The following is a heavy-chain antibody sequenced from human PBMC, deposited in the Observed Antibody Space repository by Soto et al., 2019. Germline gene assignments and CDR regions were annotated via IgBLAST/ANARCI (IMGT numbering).Heavy chain of an antibody. CDR3: LLDVIPAAPDYFDY. CDR2: MSPSGAEK. D-gene: IGHD2-15*01. Sequence: IQLVESGGDVVQPGTSLRLSCAASGFSGSTNVLHWVRQAPGKGLEWVAVMSPSGAEKYYTDSVKGRFTISRDNSKNTLYLEMNSLTSDDTAVYYCLLDVIPAAPDYFDYLGQGTLVTVSS. V-gene: IGHV3-30-3*01. CDR1: GFSGSTNV. J-gene: IGHJ4*02.